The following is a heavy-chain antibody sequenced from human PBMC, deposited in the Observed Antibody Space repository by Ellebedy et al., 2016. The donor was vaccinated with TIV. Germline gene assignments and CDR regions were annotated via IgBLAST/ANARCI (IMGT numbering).Heavy chain of an antibody. D-gene: IGHD2/OR15-2a*01. CDR1: GFTVSSDP. Sequence: PGGSLRLSCAASGFTVSSDPMGWVRQAPGQGLDYVSVIFNDDRTNYVDSVKGRFTISRDNSKNTLYLQMSSLRPEDTAVYYCVKEYGPPSLFDYWGQGTLVTVSS. CDR2: IFNDDRT. J-gene: IGHJ4*02. CDR3: VKEYGPPSLFDY. V-gene: IGHV3-53*05.